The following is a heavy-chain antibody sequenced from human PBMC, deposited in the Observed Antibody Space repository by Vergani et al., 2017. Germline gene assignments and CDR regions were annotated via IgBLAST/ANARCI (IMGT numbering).Heavy chain of an antibody. CDR1: GGSINSGDYY. CDR2: IYYSGST. V-gene: IGHV4-30-4*08. J-gene: IGHJ4*02. CDR3: ARELDYYGSGSNYFDY. Sequence: QVQLQESGPGLVKPSQTLSLTCTVSGGSINSGDYYWSWIRQPPGEGLEWIGYIYYSGSTYYNPSLKSRLTISVDTSKNQFSLKLTSVTAADTAVYYCARELDYYGSGSNYFDYWGQGTLVTVSS. D-gene: IGHD3-10*01.